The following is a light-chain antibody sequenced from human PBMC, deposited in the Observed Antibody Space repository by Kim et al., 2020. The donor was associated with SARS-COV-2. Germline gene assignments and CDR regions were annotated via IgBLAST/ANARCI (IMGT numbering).Light chain of an antibody. CDR1: EGLYGK. Sequence: SQGERATVCCRASEGLYGKLAWYHQNPVRPPRLLMYGTSTRATGVPARFSGSGSGTEFTLTITCLQSEDSGLYHCQQYNDWPPITFGQETRLEIK. CDR2: GTS. J-gene: IGKJ5*01. V-gene: IGKV3-15*01. CDR3: QQYNDWPPIT.